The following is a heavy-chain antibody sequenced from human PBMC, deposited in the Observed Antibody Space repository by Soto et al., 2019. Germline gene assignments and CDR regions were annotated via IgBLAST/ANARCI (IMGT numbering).Heavy chain of an antibody. CDR3: AREFYDGTGYPL. V-gene: IGHV3-48*02. Sequence: EVQLVESGGDLVQPGGSLRLSWEASDFTFSSFNMNWVRQAPGKGLEWVSYISSGSDSIYYATSVKGRFTIFRDNAQKSVYLQMNNLRDDETEVYNCAREFYDGTGYPLWGQGNLVTVSS. CDR1: DFTFSSFN. CDR2: ISSGSDSI. J-gene: IGHJ4*02. D-gene: IGHD3-22*01.